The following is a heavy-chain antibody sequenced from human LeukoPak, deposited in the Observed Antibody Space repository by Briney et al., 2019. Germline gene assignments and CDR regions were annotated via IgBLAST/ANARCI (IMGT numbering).Heavy chain of an antibody. CDR3: AKGGDCSGGSCYFYYYMDV. CDR1: GFTFSSYA. CDR2: ISYDGSNK. V-gene: IGHV3-30*04. J-gene: IGHJ6*03. Sequence: GGSLRLSCAASGFTFSSYAMHWVRQAPGKGLEWVALISYDGSNKYYADSVKGRFTISRDNSKNTLYLQMNSLRAEDTAVYYCAKGGDCSGGSCYFYYYMDVWGKGTTVTISS. D-gene: IGHD2-15*01.